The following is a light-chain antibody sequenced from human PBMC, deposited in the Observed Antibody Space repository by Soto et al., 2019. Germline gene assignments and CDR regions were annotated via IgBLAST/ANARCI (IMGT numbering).Light chain of an antibody. CDR2: EVS. Sequence: QSVLTQPASVSGSPGQSITISCTGTSSDFGGYNFVSWYQQHPGRAPKLLIYEVSRRPSGVSNRFSGSKSGDTASLTISGLQAEDEADYYCYSYRGYYTRVFGTGTKVTVL. CDR3: YSYRGYYTRV. V-gene: IGLV2-14*01. CDR1: SSDFGGYNF. J-gene: IGLJ1*01.